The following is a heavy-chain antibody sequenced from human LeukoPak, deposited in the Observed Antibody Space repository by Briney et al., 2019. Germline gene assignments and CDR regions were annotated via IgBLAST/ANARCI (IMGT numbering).Heavy chain of an antibody. CDR2: ISSSSSTT. CDR1: GFTFSSYS. V-gene: IGHV3-48*01. Sequence: GGSLRLSCAASGFTFSSYSMNWVRQAPGKGLEWVSYISSSSSTTYYADSVKGRFTISRDNAKNSLYLQMNSLRAEDTAVYYCARGKAQGLFAKYYFDYWGQGTLVTVSS. J-gene: IGHJ4*02. CDR3: ARGKAQGLFAKYYFDY.